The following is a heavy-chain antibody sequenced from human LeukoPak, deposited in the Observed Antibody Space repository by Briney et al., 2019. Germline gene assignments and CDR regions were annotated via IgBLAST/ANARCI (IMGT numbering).Heavy chain of an antibody. CDR2: IYYSGST. CDR1: GGSISSSSYY. J-gene: IGHJ4*02. Sequence: PSETLSLTCTVSGGSISSSSYYWGWIRQPPGKGLEWIGSIYYSGSTYYNPSLKSRVTISVDTSKNQLSLKLSSVTAADTAVYYCARDRWGNPPDYWGQGTLVTVSS. V-gene: IGHV4-39*07. CDR3: ARDRWGNPPDY. D-gene: IGHD4-23*01.